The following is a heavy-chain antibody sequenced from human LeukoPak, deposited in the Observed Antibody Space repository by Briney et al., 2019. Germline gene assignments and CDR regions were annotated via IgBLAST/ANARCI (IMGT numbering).Heavy chain of an antibody. Sequence: GASVKVSCKAAGYTFTDYAISWVRQAPGQGLEWMGWISGYDGETKYIEKVQGRVTMTTDTSTRTAYMDPRNLRSDDTAVYYCARDADGSGTMLDFWGQGTQVTVSS. V-gene: IGHV1-18*01. J-gene: IGHJ4*02. D-gene: IGHD3-10*01. CDR1: GYTFTDYA. CDR2: ISGYDGET. CDR3: ARDADGSGTMLDF.